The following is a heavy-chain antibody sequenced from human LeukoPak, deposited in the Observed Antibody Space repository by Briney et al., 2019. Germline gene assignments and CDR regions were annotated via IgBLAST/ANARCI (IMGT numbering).Heavy chain of an antibody. V-gene: IGHV4-59*01. D-gene: IGHD3-22*01. CDR3: TRIVDHGYSDL. Sequence: SETLSLTCTVSGGSTTGYYWSWNRQSPGKGLEWIAYIYYTGRTKYNPSLKSRVTISVDTSKSLVSLRLSSVTAADTAMYYCTRIVDHGYSDLWGQGTLVTVSS. J-gene: IGHJ5*02. CDR2: IYYTGRT. CDR1: GGSTTGYY.